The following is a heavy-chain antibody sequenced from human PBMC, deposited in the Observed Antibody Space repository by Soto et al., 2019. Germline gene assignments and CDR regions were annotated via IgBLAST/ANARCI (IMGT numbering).Heavy chain of an antibody. CDR2: IYYSGST. CDR3: ARLSHPYWFDP. Sequence: PSETLSLTCTVSGGTISSSSYYWGWIRQPPGKGLEWIGSIYYSGSTYSNPSLKSRVTISVDTSKNQFSLKLTSVTAADTAIYYCARLSHPYWFDPWGRGTLVPVSS. CDR1: GGTISSSSYY. V-gene: IGHV4-39*01. J-gene: IGHJ5*02.